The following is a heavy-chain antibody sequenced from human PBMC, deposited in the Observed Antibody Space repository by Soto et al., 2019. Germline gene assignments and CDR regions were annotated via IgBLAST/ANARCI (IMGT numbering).Heavy chain of an antibody. CDR1: GGTFSSYA. D-gene: IGHD6-19*01. J-gene: IGHJ5*02. CDR3: ARDFGSVAGDRWFDP. V-gene: IGHV1-69*13. Sequence: ASVKVSCKASGGTFSSYAISWVRQAPGQGLEWMGGIIPIFGTANYAQKFQGRVTITADESTSTAYMELSSLRSEDTAVYYCARDFGSVAGDRWFDPWGQGTLVTVSP. CDR2: IIPIFGTA.